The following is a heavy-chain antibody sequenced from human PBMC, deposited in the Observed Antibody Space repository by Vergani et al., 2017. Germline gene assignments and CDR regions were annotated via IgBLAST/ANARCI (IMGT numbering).Heavy chain of an antibody. CDR3: AGDGMEQLEDYFDY. CDR2: IIPIFGIA. Sequence: QVQLVQSGAEVKKPGSSVKVSCKASGGTFSSYAISWVRQAPGQGLEWMGGIIPIFGIANYAQKFQGRVTITADKSTSTAYVELSRLRSEDTAVYYCAGDGMEQLEDYFDYWGQGTLVTVSS. V-gene: IGHV1-69*17. J-gene: IGHJ4*02. D-gene: IGHD1-1*01. CDR1: GGTFSSYA.